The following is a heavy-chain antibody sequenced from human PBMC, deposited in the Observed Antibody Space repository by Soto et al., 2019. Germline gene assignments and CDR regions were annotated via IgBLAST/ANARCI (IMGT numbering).Heavy chain of an antibody. CDR2: IYPGDSDT. CDR3: TRTRSFTLGLYKDGIDV. CDR1: GSSFDSYC. J-gene: IGHJ6*01. V-gene: IGHV5-51*01. Sequence: GESLKNSCQGSGSSFDSYCIGWVRQMPGKDLEWRGIIYPGDSDTGYSPSYQGQFTHPADKTLSTAYLEGTSLKPSDTALYFCTRTRSFTLGLYKDGIDVWAQGTSVTVSS. D-gene: IGHD3-3*01.